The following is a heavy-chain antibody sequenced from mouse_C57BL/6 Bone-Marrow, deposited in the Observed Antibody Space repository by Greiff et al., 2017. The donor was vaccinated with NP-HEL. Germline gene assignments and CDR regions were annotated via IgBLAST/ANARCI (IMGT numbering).Heavy chain of an antibody. V-gene: IGHV14-4*01. CDR2: IDPENGDT. J-gene: IGHJ1*03. CDR1: GFNIKDDY. Sequence: VQLKQSGAELVRPGASVKLSCTASGFNIKDDYMHWVKQRPEQGLEWIGWIDPENGDTAYASKFQGKATITADTSSNTAYLLLSCLTSEDTAVYYCTPSFITTVVACHWYFDVWGTGTTVTVSS. CDR3: TPSFITTVVACHWYFDV. D-gene: IGHD1-1*01.